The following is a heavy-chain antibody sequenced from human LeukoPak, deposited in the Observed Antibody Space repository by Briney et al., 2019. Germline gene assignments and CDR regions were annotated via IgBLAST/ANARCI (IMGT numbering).Heavy chain of an antibody. J-gene: IGHJ6*02. CDR1: GYTFTSYY. D-gene: IGHD5-18*01. CDR3: ARDQRYSYGYGNYYYYYGMDV. Sequence: ASVKGSCKASGYTFTSYYMHWVRQAPGQWLEWMGIINPSGGSTSYAQKFQGRVTMTRDTSTSTVYMELSSLRSEDTAVYYCARDQRYSYGYGNYYYYYGMDVWGQGTTVTVSS. V-gene: IGHV1-46*01. CDR2: INPSGGST.